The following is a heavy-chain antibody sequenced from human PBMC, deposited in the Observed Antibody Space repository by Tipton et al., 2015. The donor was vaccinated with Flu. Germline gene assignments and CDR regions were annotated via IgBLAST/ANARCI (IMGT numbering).Heavy chain of an antibody. J-gene: IGHJ5*02. D-gene: IGHD6-19*01. CDR1: GGSISSYY. V-gene: IGHV4-59*01. CDR2: IYYSGST. Sequence: TLSLTCTVSGGSISSYYWSWIRQPPGKGLEWIGYIYYSGSTNYNPSLKSRVTILVDTSKNQFSLKLSSVTAADTAVYYCAREGSGWYRNWFDPWGQGTLVTVSS. CDR3: AREGSGWYRNWFDP.